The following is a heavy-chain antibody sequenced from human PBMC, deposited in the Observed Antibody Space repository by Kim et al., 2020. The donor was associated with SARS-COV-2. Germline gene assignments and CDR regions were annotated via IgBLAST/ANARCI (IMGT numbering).Heavy chain of an antibody. J-gene: IGHJ6*02. V-gene: IGHV3-48*03. D-gene: IGHD3-10*01. CDR1: GFTFSSYE. Sequence: GGSLRLSCAASGFTFSSYEMNWVRQAPGKGLEGVSYISSSGSTIYYADSVKGRFTITRDNAKNSLHLQMNSLRAEDTAGYYCASEAPYGSGSYYKGYYGMDVWGQGTTVTVSS. CDR3: ASEAPYGSGSYYKGYYGMDV. CDR2: ISSSGSTI.